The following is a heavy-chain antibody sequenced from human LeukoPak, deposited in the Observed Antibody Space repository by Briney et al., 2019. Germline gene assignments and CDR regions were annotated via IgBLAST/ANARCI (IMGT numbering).Heavy chain of an antibody. J-gene: IGHJ4*02. D-gene: IGHD1-26*01. Sequence: PSETLSLTCTVSGGSIRSYYWSWIRQPPGKGLEWIGYIYYSGSTNYNPSLKSRVTISIDTSKNQFSPKLNSVTAADTAVYYCARDPGSYFDYWGQGTLVTVSS. CDR1: GGSIRSYY. CDR2: IYYSGST. CDR3: ARDPGSYFDY. V-gene: IGHV4-59*01.